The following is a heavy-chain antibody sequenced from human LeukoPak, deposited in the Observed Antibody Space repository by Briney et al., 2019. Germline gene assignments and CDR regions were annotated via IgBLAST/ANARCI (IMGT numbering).Heavy chain of an antibody. Sequence: GGSLRLSCAASRLTFSTYGMHWVRQAPGKGLEWVAVISYEGSNKHYADSVKGRFTISRDNSKNTLYLQMNSLRAEDTAVYYCARGGYYDIGGGDAFDIWGQGTMVTVSS. CDR3: ARGGYYDIGGGDAFDI. J-gene: IGHJ3*02. V-gene: IGHV3-30*03. CDR1: RLTFSTYG. CDR2: ISYEGSNK. D-gene: IGHD3-22*01.